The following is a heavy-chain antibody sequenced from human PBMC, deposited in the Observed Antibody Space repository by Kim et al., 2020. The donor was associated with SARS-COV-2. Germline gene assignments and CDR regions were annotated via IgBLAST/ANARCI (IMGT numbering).Heavy chain of an antibody. CDR3: AKGPARGVEGTTYFDF. V-gene: IGHV3-23*01. Sequence: GGSLRLSCAASGFTFSSCAISWVRQAPGKGLEWVSGLSSSGTTTYYADSVKGRFTISRDNSKNTVSLQMNSLRAGDTAIYYCAKGPARGVEGTTYFDFWG. CDR2: LSSSGTTT. CDR1: GFTFSSCA. D-gene: IGHD1-26*01. J-gene: IGHJ4*01.